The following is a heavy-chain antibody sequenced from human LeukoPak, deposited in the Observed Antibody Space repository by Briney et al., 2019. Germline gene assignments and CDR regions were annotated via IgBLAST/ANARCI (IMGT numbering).Heavy chain of an antibody. CDR1: GYTFTTYD. CDR2: MNPNSGNT. CDR3: ARGPNKSDGGNSGSAWFDP. V-gene: IGHV1-8*01. D-gene: IGHD4-23*01. Sequence: GASVKVSCKASGYTFTTYDINWVRQATGQGLEWVGWMNPNSGNTGYAQKFQGRVTMTRNTSISIAYMELSSLRSEDTAVYYCARGPNKSDGGNSGSAWFDPWGQGTLVTVSS. J-gene: IGHJ5*02.